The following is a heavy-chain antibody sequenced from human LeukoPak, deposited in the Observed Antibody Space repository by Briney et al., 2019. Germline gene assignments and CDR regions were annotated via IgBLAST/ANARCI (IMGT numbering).Heavy chain of an antibody. V-gene: IGHV3-30*18. D-gene: IGHD3-22*01. CDR2: ISYDGSNK. Sequence: GGSLRLSCAASGFTFSSYGMHWVRQAPGKGLEWVAVISYDGSNKYYADSVKGRFTISRDNSKNTLYLQMNSLRAEDTAVYYCAKPSQWLPSYFDYWGQGTLVTVSS. CDR1: GFTFSSYG. CDR3: AKPSQWLPSYFDY. J-gene: IGHJ4*02.